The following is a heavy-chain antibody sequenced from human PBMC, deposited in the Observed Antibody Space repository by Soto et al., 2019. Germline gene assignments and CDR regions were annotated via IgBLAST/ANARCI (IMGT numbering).Heavy chain of an antibody. CDR3: AKAHLSPIAAAAFDY. V-gene: IGHV3-23*01. Sequence: GGSLRLSCAASGFTFSSYAMSWVRQAPGKGLEWVSAISGSGGSTYYADSVKGRFTISRDNSKNTLYLQMNSLRAEDTAVYYCAKAHLSPIAAAAFDYWGQGTLVTVSS. J-gene: IGHJ4*02. CDR2: ISGSGGST. CDR1: GFTFSSYA. D-gene: IGHD6-13*01.